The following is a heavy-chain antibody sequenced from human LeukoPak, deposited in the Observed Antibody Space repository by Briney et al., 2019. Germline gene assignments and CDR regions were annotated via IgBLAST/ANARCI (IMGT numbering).Heavy chain of an antibody. CDR3: ARGSGYSYGFPDY. Sequence: GGSLRLSCAASGFIFSNNYMSWVRQAPGKGLEWVSVIYSGDITYYADSVKGRFTISRDNSKNTLYLQMNSLRAEDTAVYYCARGSGYSYGFPDYWGQGTLVTVSS. CDR1: GFIFSNNY. V-gene: IGHV3-53*01. D-gene: IGHD5-18*01. CDR2: IYSGDIT. J-gene: IGHJ4*02.